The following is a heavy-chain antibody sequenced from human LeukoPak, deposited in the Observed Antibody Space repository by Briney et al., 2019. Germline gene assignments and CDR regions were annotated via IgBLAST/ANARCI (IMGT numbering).Heavy chain of an antibody. CDR2: ISGSGGST. CDR1: GFSFSSYA. V-gene: IGHV3-23*01. Sequence: GGSLRLSCAASGFSFSSYAMSWVRQAPGKGLEWVSAISGSGGSTYYAGSVKGRFTISRDNSKNTLYLQMNSLRAEDTAVYYCAKGGLERPGYWGQGTLVTVSS. CDR3: AKGGLERPGY. D-gene: IGHD1-1*01. J-gene: IGHJ4*02.